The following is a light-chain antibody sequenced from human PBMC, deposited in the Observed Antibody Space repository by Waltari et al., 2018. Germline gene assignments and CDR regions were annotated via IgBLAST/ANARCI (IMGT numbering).Light chain of an antibody. V-gene: IGLV2-14*01. J-gene: IGLJ1*01. CDR3: SSYTGSVTLFV. CDR1: SSDVGTSDT. Sequence: QSALPQPASVSGSPGQSITISCTGTSSDVGTSDTVSWYQQRPGKAPEVIIYEVTKRPSGVSHRFSGSKSANTASLTISGLQAEDEADYYCSSYTGSVTLFVFGTGTRVTVL. CDR2: EVT.